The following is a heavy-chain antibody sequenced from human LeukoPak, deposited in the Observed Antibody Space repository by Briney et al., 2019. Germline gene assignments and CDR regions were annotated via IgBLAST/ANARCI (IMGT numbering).Heavy chain of an antibody. CDR2: ISWNSGSI. V-gene: IGHV3-9*03. D-gene: IGHD2-15*01. CDR3: AKDIGASGTYFDF. CDR1: GFTFDDYA. Sequence: GGSLRLSCAASGFTFDDYAMHWVRQAPGKGLEWVSDISWNSGSIGYADSVKGRFTISRDNAKNSLYLQMNSLRAEDMALYYCAKDIGASGTYFDFWGQGTLVTVSS. J-gene: IGHJ4*02.